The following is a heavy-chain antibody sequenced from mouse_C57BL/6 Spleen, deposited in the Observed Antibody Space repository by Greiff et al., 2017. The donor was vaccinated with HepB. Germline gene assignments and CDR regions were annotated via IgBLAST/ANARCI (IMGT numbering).Heavy chain of an antibody. CDR2: IWSGGST. J-gene: IGHJ1*03. D-gene: IGHD1-1*01. Sequence: VKLVESGPGLVQPSQSLSITCTVSGFSLTSYGVHWVRQSPGKGLEWLVVIWSGGSTDYNAAFISRLSISKDNSKSQVFFKMNSLQADDTAIYYCARESNYYGSSYGYFDVWGTGTTVTVSS. V-gene: IGHV2-2*01. CDR3: ARESNYYGSSYGYFDV. CDR1: GFSLTSYG.